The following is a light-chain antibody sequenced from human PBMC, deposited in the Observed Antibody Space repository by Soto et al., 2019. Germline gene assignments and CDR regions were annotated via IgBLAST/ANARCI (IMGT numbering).Light chain of an antibody. CDR3: SSYTSSSTYV. Sequence: QSALTQPASVSGSPGQSITISCTGTSSDVGGHNSVSWYQQHPGKAPKLMIYDVSNRPSGVSNRFSGSKSGNTASLTISGLHADDEDDYYCSSYTSSSTYVVGTGTKLTVL. J-gene: IGLJ1*01. CDR1: SSDVGGHNS. V-gene: IGLV2-14*01. CDR2: DVS.